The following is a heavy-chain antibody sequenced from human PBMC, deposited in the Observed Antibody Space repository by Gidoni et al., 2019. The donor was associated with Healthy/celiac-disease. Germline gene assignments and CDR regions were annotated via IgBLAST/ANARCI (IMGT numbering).Heavy chain of an antibody. CDR1: GGSFSGYY. Sequence: QVQLLQWAAGLLKPSETLSPPCAVYGGSFSGYYWSWFRQPPGKGLEWIGEINHSGSTNYNPSLKSRVTISVDTSKNQFSLKLSSVTAAGTAVYYCARGAPKYDFWSGYKGWFDPWGQGTLVTVSS. CDR3: ARGAPKYDFWSGYKGWFDP. V-gene: IGHV4-34*01. CDR2: INHSGST. D-gene: IGHD3-3*01. J-gene: IGHJ5*02.